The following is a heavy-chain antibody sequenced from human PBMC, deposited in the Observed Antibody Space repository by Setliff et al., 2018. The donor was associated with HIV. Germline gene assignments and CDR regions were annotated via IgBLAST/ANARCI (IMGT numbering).Heavy chain of an antibody. V-gene: IGHV3-23*01. J-gene: IGHJ5*02. D-gene: IGHD3-9*01. CDR2: ISGGGGST. CDR3: ARDNGRYFDRGWFDP. Sequence: QPGGSLRLSCAASGFTFRSFAMSWVRQAPGKGLERVSSISGGGGSTFYADSVKGRFTISRDNSKNTLYLQMNSLRAEDTAVYYFARDNGRYFDRGWFDPWCQGALVTVSS. CDR1: GFTFRSFA.